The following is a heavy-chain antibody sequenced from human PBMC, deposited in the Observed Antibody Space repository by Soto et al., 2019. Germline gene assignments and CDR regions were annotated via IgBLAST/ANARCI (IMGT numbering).Heavy chain of an antibody. D-gene: IGHD6-19*01. V-gene: IGHV1-18*01. Sequence: ASVNVSCKSSGYTFTSYCISWGRQAPGQGLECMGWISAYNGNTNYAQKLQGRVTMTTDTSTSTAYMELRSLRSDDTAVYYCARDSRIAVAGPMYYYYYYGMDVWGQGTTVTVSS. CDR2: ISAYNGNT. CDR1: GYTFTSYC. CDR3: ARDSRIAVAGPMYYYYYYGMDV. J-gene: IGHJ6*02.